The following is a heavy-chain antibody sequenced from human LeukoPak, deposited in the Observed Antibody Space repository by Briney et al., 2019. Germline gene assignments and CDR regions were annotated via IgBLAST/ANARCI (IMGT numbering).Heavy chain of an antibody. J-gene: IGHJ6*03. Sequence: ASVKVSCKASGGTFSSYAISWVRQAPGQGLEWMGGIIPIFGTANYAQKFQGRVTITTDEATSTAYMELSSLRSEDTAVYYCARDSRSNYEYSYYYMDVWGKGTTVTVSS. D-gene: IGHD4-11*01. CDR3: ARDSRSNYEYSYYYMDV. CDR2: IIPIFGTA. V-gene: IGHV1-69*05. CDR1: GGTFSSYA.